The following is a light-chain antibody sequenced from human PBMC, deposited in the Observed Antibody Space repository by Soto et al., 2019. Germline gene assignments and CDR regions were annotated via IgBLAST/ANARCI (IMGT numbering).Light chain of an antibody. CDR2: AAS. CDR1: QGISNY. V-gene: IGKV1-27*01. J-gene: IGKJ1*01. CDR3: QTYDTAPAWA. Sequence: DIQMTQSPSSLSASVGDRVTIACRASQGISNYLAWFQQKPGKVPKLLIFAASALQSGVPSRFSSSGSGTDFTLTIGSLQPEDVATYYCQTYDTAPAWAFGPGTRVEIK.